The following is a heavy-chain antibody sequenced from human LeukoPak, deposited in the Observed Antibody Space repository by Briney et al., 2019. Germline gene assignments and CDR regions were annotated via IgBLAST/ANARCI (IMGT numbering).Heavy chain of an antibody. CDR3: ARAHGYSYPNGFDY. CDR2: ISYDGSNK. J-gene: IGHJ4*02. CDR1: GFTFSSYA. V-gene: IGHV3-30-3*01. D-gene: IGHD5-18*01. Sequence: GGSLRLSCAASGFTFSSYAMHWVRQAPGKGLEWVAVISYDGSNKYYADSVKGRFTISRDNSKNTPYLQMNSLRAEDTAVYYCARAHGYSYPNGFDYWGQGTLVTVSS.